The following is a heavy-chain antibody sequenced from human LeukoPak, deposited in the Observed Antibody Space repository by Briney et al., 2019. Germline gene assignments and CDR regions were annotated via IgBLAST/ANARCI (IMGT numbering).Heavy chain of an antibody. V-gene: IGHV6-1*01. CDR3: ARERYYFDY. Sequence: SQTLSLTCAISGDSGSSNSVAWNWIRQSPSRGLEWLGRTYYRSKWNNEYAESVRSRITINPDTSKNQFSLQLDSVTPEDTAVYYCARERYYFDYWGRGTLVTVSS. CDR1: GDSGSSNSVA. J-gene: IGHJ4*02. CDR2: TYYRSKWNN.